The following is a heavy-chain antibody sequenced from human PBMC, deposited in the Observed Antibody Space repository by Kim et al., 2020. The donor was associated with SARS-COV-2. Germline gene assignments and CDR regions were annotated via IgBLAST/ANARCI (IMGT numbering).Heavy chain of an antibody. CDR2: FDPEDGET. CDR1: GYTLTELS. V-gene: IGHV1-24*01. CDR3: ATGTPYYDSSGYHGWFDP. Sequence: ASVKVSCKVSGYTLTELSMHWVRQAPGKGLEWMGGFDPEDGETIYAQKFQGRVTMTEDTSTDTAYMELSSLRSEDTAVYYCATGTPYYDSSGYHGWFDPWVQGTLVTVSS. J-gene: IGHJ5*02. D-gene: IGHD3-22*01.